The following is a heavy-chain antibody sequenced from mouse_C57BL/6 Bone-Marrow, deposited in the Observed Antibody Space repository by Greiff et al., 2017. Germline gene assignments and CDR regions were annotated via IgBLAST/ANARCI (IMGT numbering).Heavy chain of an antibody. CDR3: ARRGQLRVVFYAMDY. Sequence: EVKLMESGGGLVQPGGSLKLSCAASGFTFSDYYMYWVRQTPEKRLEWVAYISNGGGSTYYPDTVKGRFTISRDNAKNTLYLQMSRLKSEDTAMYYCARRGQLRVVFYAMDYWGQGTSVTVSS. J-gene: IGHJ4*01. V-gene: IGHV5-12*01. CDR1: GFTFSDYY. D-gene: IGHD1-1*01. CDR2: ISNGGGST.